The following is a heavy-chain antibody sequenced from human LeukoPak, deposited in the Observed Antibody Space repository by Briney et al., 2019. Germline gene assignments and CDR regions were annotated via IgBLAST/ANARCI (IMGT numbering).Heavy chain of an antibody. Sequence: ASVKVSCKASGYTFTAYYMHWVRQAPGQGLEWMGWINPNSGGTNYAQKFQGRVTMTRDTSISTAYMELSRLRSDDTAVYYCARKGDYDILTAWEYWGQGTLVTVSS. D-gene: IGHD3-9*01. J-gene: IGHJ4*02. V-gene: IGHV1-2*02. CDR1: GYTFTAYY. CDR3: ARKGDYDILTAWEY. CDR2: INPNSGGT.